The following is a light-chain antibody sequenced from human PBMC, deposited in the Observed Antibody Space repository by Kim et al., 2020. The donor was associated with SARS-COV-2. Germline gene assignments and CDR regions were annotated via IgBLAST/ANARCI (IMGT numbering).Light chain of an antibody. Sequence: SYELTQPPSVSVSPGQTATITCSGDKLGDKYASWYQQKPGHSPVLVIYQDSKRPSGIPERFSGSNSGNTATLTISGTQAMDEADYYCQAWDSGTAWVFGTGTKVTVL. CDR2: QDS. CDR1: KLGDKY. V-gene: IGLV3-1*01. CDR3: QAWDSGTAWV. J-gene: IGLJ1*01.